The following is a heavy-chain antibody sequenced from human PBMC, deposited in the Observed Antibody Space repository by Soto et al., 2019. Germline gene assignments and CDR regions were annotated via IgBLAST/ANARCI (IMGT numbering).Heavy chain of an antibody. Sequence: QVQLVQSGAEVKKPGSSVKVSCKASGGTFSSYAISWVRQAPGQGLEWMGGIIPIFGTANYAQKFQGRVTITADESTRTAYMELSSLRSEDTAVYYCARDLRVGATLRPAFDIWGQGTMVTVSS. J-gene: IGHJ3*02. V-gene: IGHV1-69*01. D-gene: IGHD1-26*01. CDR3: ARDLRVGATLRPAFDI. CDR1: GGTFSSYA. CDR2: IIPIFGTA.